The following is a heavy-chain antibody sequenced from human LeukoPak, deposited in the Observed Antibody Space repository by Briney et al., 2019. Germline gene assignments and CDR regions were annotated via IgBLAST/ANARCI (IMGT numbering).Heavy chain of an antibody. CDR3: ARGKDHDFWNPFDH. J-gene: IGHJ4*02. V-gene: IGHV3-23*01. CDR1: GFTLSSYA. Sequence: GGSLRLSCAASGFTLSSYAMSWVRQAPGKGLEWVSAISGSGGSTYYADSVKGRFTISRDISKNTLYLQMDSLRAEDTAAYYCARGKDHDFWNPFDHWGQGTLVTVSS. CDR2: ISGSGGST. D-gene: IGHD3-3*01.